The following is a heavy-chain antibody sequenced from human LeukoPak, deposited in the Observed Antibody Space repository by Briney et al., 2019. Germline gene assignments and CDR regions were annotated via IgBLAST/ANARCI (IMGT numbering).Heavy chain of an antibody. D-gene: IGHD3-10*01. CDR2: INHSGST. Sequence: SETLSLTCAVYGGSFSGIYWSWIRQPPGKGLEWIGEINHSGSTNYNPSLKSRVTISVDTSKSQFSLKLSSVTAADTAVYYCARGLSPRINMVRGVRPPFRGVFEYWGQGTLVTVSS. CDR1: GGSFSGIY. CDR3: ARGLSPRINMVRGVRPPFRGVFEY. J-gene: IGHJ4*02. V-gene: IGHV4-34*01.